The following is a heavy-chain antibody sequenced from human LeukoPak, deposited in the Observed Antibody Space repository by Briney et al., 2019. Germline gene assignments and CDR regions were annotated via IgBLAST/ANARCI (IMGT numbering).Heavy chain of an antibody. Sequence: PGGSLRLSCTASGFTFVDYFMNWVRQAPGKGLEWISDINVSGSTIHYADSVRGRFTISRDNAKKSLYLQLNSIRAEDTAVYYCARGRWFGELSPAAFDIWGQGTVATVS. CDR1: GFTFVDYF. CDR2: INVSGSTI. V-gene: IGHV3-11*01. D-gene: IGHD3-10*01. CDR3: ARGRWFGELSPAAFDI. J-gene: IGHJ3*02.